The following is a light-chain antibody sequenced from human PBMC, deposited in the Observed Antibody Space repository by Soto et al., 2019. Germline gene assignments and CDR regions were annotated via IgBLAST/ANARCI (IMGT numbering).Light chain of an antibody. Sequence: QSVLTQPASVSGSPGQSITISCTGASGDFGGYNYVSWYQQHPGKAPQLLIYDVTNRPSGVSNRFSGSKSGNSASLTISGLPADDEAEYYCNSYTNSNTLPVFGTGTKLTVL. CDR1: SGDFGGYNY. CDR3: NSYTNSNTLPV. V-gene: IGLV2-14*03. CDR2: DVT. J-gene: IGLJ1*01.